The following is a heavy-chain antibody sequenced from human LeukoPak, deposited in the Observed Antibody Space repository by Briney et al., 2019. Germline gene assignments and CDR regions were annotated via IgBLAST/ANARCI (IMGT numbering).Heavy chain of an antibody. CDR3: ATLGLLRGAGFNLATHFDF. J-gene: IGHJ4*02. V-gene: IGHV4-39*01. Sequence: PSETLSLTCTVSGVSIGNNYFYWAWIRQPPGKGLELIGYVHYTGSTFYNSSLKSRVTISADTSQNQFSLSLTSVTAADTAVYYCATLGLLRGAGFNLATHFDFWGQGTLVTVSS. CDR1: GVSIGNNYFY. D-gene: IGHD1-26*01. CDR2: VHYTGST.